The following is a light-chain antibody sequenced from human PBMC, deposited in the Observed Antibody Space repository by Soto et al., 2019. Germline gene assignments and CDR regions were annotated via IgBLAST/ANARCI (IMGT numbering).Light chain of an antibody. CDR3: QQYGHSPRT. CDR2: STS. J-gene: IGKJ1*01. CDR1: QRFGSSN. Sequence: ESMLTQSQSTLSMSPRERGTLSCRASQRFGSSNLAWYQQKPGQAPRLLIYSTSSRATGIPDRFSGSGSGTDFTLTITRLEPEDFALYYCQQYGHSPRTFGQATKV. V-gene: IGKV3-20*01.